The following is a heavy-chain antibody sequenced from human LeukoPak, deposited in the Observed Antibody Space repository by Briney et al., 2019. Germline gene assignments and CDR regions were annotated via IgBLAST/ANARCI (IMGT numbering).Heavy chain of an antibody. D-gene: IGHD1-7*01. CDR2: MNPNSGNT. V-gene: IGHV1-8*02. CDR1: GYTFTSYA. J-gene: IGHJ4*02. CDR3: ATSGITGTYGFDY. Sequence: ASVKVSCKASGYTFTSYAMNWVRQATGQGLEWMGWMNPNSGNTGYAQKFQGRVTMTRNTSISTAYMELSSLRSEDTAVYYCATSGITGTYGFDYWGQGTLVTVSS.